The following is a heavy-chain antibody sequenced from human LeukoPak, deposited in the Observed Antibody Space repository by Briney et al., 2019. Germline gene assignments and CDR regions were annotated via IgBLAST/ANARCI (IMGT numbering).Heavy chain of an antibody. CDR3: AYKNFDQ. D-gene: IGHD1-1*01. V-gene: IGHV1-2*02. J-gene: IGHJ4*02. CDR1: RYTFAKYF. CDR2: INPDSGGT. Sequence: ASVKVSCKASRYTFAKYFTQCVRQAPGQGFEWMGWINPDSGGTYCAQKFQGRVTLTRDTSISTAYMELSRLTSDDTAVYYCAYKNFDQWGQGTLVTVSS.